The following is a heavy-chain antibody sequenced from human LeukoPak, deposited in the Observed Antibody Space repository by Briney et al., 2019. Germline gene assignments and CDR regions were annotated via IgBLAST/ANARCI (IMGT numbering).Heavy chain of an antibody. CDR2: ISYDGSNK. CDR3: AKEVAAAGTSYYYYYMDV. V-gene: IGHV3-30*18. D-gene: IGHD6-13*01. Sequence: GGSLRLSCAASGFTVSSNYMTWVRQAPGKGLEWVAVISYDGSNKYYADSVKGRFTISRDNSKNTLYLQMNSLRAEDTAVYYCAKEVAAAGTSYYYYYMDVWGKGTTVTVSS. CDR1: GFTVSSNY. J-gene: IGHJ6*03.